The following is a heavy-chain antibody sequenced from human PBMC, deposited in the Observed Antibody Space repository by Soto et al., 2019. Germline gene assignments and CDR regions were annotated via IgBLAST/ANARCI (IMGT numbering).Heavy chain of an antibody. CDR3: XXXXXAAVDFDY. J-gene: IGHJ4*02. Sequence: QVQLVQSGAEVKKPGASVKVSCKASGYTFTSYGISWVRQAPGQGLEWMGWISGYNGNTNYAQKLQGRVPMTTDTXXXTXXXXXXXXXXXXXXXYYXXXXXXAAVDFDYWGQGTLVTVSS. CDR2: ISGYNGNT. V-gene: IGHV1-18*01. CDR1: GYTFTSYG. D-gene: IGHD3-10*01.